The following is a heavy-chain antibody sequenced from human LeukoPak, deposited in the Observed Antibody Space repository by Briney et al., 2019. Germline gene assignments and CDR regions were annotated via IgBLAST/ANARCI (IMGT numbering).Heavy chain of an antibody. J-gene: IGHJ5*02. Sequence: ASVKVSCKASGYTFTGYYTHRVRQAPGQGLEWMGWISVYNGNTNYAQKLQGRVTMTTDTSTSTAYMELRSLRSDDTAVYYCARERSKRFDPWGQGTLVTVSS. D-gene: IGHD3-10*01. CDR1: GYTFTGYY. CDR3: ARERSKRFDP. V-gene: IGHV1-18*04. CDR2: ISVYNGNT.